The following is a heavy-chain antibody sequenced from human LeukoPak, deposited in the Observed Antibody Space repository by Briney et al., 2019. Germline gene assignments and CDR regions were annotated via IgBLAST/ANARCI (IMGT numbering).Heavy chain of an antibody. Sequence: HPGGSLRLSCAASGFTFGDYAMSWFRQAPGKGLEWVGFIRSKAYGGTTEYAASVKGRFTISRDDSKSIAYLQMNSLKTEDTAVYYCSRDGRVDTAMVDTSDYWGQGTLVTVSS. CDR1: GFTFGDYA. J-gene: IGHJ4*02. D-gene: IGHD5-18*01. CDR2: IRSKAYGGTT. CDR3: SRDGRVDTAMVDTSDY. V-gene: IGHV3-49*03.